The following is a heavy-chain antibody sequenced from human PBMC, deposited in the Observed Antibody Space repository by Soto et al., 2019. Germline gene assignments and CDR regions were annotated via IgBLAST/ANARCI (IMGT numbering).Heavy chain of an antibody. CDR1: GYSFTSYW. CDR3: ASPGDYYGSGSYPAH. CDR2: FYPGDSDT. D-gene: IGHD3-10*01. V-gene: IGHV5-51*01. J-gene: IGHJ4*02. Sequence: GESLKISCKGSGYSFTSYWIGWVRQMPGKGLEWMGIFYPGDSDTRYSPSFQGQVTISADKSISTAYLQWSSLKASDTAMYSCASPGDYYGSGSYPAHWGQGALVTVSS.